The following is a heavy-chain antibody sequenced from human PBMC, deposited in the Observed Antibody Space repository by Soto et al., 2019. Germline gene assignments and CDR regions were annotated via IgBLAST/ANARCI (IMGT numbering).Heavy chain of an antibody. J-gene: IGHJ5*02. V-gene: IGHV4-4*07. Sequence: SETLSLTCTVSCISIDNYYCSWIRQSAGKGLEWIGRIYSSGTTNYNPSLKSRVTMSVDMSKSQFSLNVRSVTAADTAVYYCVRDVGGSGWFAPWGQGTLVTVSS. CDR3: VRDVGGSGWFAP. CDR1: CISIDNYY. CDR2: IYSSGTT.